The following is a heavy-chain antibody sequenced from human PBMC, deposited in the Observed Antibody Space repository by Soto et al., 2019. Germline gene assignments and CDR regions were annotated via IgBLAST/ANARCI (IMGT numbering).Heavy chain of an antibody. J-gene: IGHJ3*02. CDR2: IYHSGST. V-gene: IGHV4-30-2*01. D-gene: IGHD3-22*01. CDR1: GGSISSGGYS. Sequence: PSETLSLTCAVSGGSISSGGYSWSWIRQPPGKGLEWIGYIYHSGSTYYNPSLKSRVTISVDRSKNQFSLKLSSVTAADTAVYYCASDSSGYLDAFDIWGQGTMVTV. CDR3: ASDSSGYLDAFDI.